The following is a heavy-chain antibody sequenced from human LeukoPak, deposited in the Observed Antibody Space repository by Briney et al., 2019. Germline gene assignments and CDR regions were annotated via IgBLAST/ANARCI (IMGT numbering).Heavy chain of an antibody. Sequence: GGSLRLSCAASGFTFSSYAMSWVRQAPGKGLEWVSAIGGSGKYTYYADSVKDRFTISRDNSKNTLYLEVNSLRDEDTALYYCAQXAVXGDSPYYFDYWGQGTQVTVSS. V-gene: IGHV3-23*01. CDR1: GFTFSSYA. J-gene: IGHJ4*02. D-gene: IGHD2-21*02. CDR2: IGGSGKYT. CDR3: AQXAVXGDSPYYFDY.